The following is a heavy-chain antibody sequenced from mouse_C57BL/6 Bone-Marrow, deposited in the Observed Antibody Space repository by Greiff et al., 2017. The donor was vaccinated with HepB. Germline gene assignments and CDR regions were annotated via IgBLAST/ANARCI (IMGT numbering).Heavy chain of an antibody. J-gene: IGHJ2*01. CDR2: IYPGDGDT. CDR3: ERLYDGDLYYFDY. CDR1: GYAFSSYW. V-gene: IGHV1-80*01. D-gene: IGHD2-3*01. Sequence: VQLQESGAELVKPGASVKISCKASGYAFSSYWMNWVKQRPGKGLEWIGQIYPGDGDTNYNGKFKGKATLTADKPSRPAYMQLSSLTSEDSAVYFCERLYDGDLYYFDYWGQGTTLTVSS.